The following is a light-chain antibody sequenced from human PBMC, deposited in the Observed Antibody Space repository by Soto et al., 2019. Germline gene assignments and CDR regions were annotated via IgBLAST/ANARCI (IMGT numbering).Light chain of an antibody. CDR3: SSYTSSSILYV. CDR1: SSDVGSYNY. J-gene: IGLJ1*01. V-gene: IGLV2-14*01. Sequence: QSALTQPASVSGSPGQSITISCTGTSSDVGSYNYVSWYQQHPGKAPRLMIYASSNRPSGVSHRFSGSKSGNTASLTISGLQAEDEADYYCSSYTSSSILYVFGTGTKLTVL. CDR2: ASS.